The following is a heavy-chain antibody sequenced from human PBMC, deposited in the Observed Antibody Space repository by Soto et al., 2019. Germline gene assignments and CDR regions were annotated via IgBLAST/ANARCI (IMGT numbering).Heavy chain of an antibody. CDR2: IIPIFGTA. V-gene: IGHV1-69*13. J-gene: IGHJ3*02. CDR1: GGTFSSYA. D-gene: IGHD6-19*01. Sequence: SVKVSCKASGGTFSSYAISWVRQAPGQGLEWMGGIIPIFGTANYAQKFQGRVTITADESTSTAYMELSSLRSEDTAVYYCARDLTLAAVAGTSQEDAFDIWGQGTMVTVSS. CDR3: ARDLTLAAVAGTSQEDAFDI.